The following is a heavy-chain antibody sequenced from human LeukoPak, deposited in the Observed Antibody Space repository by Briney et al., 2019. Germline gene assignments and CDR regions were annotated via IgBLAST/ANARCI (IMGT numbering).Heavy chain of an antibody. CDR1: GFTFSTYW. CDR3: ARDLDSSSWWNWFDP. J-gene: IGHJ5*02. Sequence: GGSLRLSCAASGFTFSTYWMSWVRQAPGKGLEWVANIKQDGSEKKYVDSVKGRFTISRDNAKNSLYLQMSSLRAEDTAMYYCARDLDSSSWWNWFDPWGQGTLVTVSS. V-gene: IGHV3-7*01. D-gene: IGHD6-13*01. CDR2: IKQDGSEK.